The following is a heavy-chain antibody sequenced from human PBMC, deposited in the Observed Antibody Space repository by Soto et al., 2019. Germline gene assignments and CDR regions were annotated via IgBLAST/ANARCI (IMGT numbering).Heavy chain of an antibody. CDR1: GGSFSGYY. D-gene: IGHD3-3*01. CDR3: ERVPGYFCSGYYEHNWFDP. CDR2: INHSGST. J-gene: IGHJ5*02. V-gene: IGHV4-34*01. Sequence: SETXSLTCAVYGGSFSGYYWSWIRQPPGKGLEWIGEINHSGSTNYNPSLKSRVTISVDTSKNQFSLKLSSVTAADTAVYYCERVPGYFCSGYYEHNWFDPWGQGTLVTVSS.